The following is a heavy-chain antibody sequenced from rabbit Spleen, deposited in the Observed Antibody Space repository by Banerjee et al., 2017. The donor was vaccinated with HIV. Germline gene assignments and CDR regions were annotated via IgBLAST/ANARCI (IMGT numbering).Heavy chain of an antibody. D-gene: IGHD4-1*01. J-gene: IGHJ4*01. V-gene: IGHV1S47*01. Sequence: QEQLVESGGGLVQPEGSLTLTCKASGFDFGNYAMCWVRQAPGKGPEWIACIVNGDGNTYYASWVNGRFTISRSTSLATVTLQVTSLTAADTATYFCARDLAGVIGWNFGWWGPGTLVTV. CDR3: ARDLAGVIGWNFGW. CDR2: IVNGDGNT. CDR1: GFDFGNYA.